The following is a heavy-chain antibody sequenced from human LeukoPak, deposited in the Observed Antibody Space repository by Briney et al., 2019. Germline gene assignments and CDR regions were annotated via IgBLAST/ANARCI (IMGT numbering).Heavy chain of an antibody. Sequence: PSETLALTCTVSGAPINTRSNYWGWIRQPPGKGVGWIGNIYYSGSTNYNTSLKSRVTISVATSKNQFSLKLSSVTAADTAVYYCARDLFFTNYYDSSGGSWFDPWGQGTLVTVSS. J-gene: IGHJ5*02. CDR2: IYYSGST. D-gene: IGHD3-22*01. V-gene: IGHV4-39*07. CDR1: GAPINTRSNY. CDR3: ARDLFFTNYYDSSGGSWFDP.